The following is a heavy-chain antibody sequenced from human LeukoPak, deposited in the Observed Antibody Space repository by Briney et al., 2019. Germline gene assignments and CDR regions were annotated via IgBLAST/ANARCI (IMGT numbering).Heavy chain of an antibody. CDR2: IYHSGST. Sequence: PSETLSLTCTVSGYSISSGYYWGWIRQPPGQGLEWIGSIYHSGSTYYNPSLKSRVTISVDTSKNQFSLKLSSVTAADTAVYYCAKSSYSIFDYWGQGTLVTVSS. V-gene: IGHV4-38-2*02. CDR1: GYSISSGYY. D-gene: IGHD5-18*01. J-gene: IGHJ4*02. CDR3: AKSSYSIFDY.